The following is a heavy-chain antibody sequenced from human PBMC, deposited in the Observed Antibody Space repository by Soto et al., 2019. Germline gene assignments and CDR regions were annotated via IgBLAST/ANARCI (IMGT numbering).Heavy chain of an antibody. CDR2: IGTAGDT. CDR3: ARAYDSSGYYPYGMDV. V-gene: IGHV3-13*01. CDR1: GFTFSSYD. J-gene: IGHJ6*02. Sequence: EVQLVESGGGLVQPGGSLRLSCAASGFTFSSYDMHWVRQATGKGLEWVSAIGTAGDTYYPGSVKGRFTISRENAKNSLYLQMNRQRAGDTAVYYCARAYDSSGYYPYGMDVWGQGTTVTVSS. D-gene: IGHD3-22*01.